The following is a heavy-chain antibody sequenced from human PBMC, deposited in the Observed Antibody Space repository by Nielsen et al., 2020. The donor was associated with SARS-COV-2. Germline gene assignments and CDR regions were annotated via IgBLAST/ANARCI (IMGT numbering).Heavy chain of an antibody. Sequence: WIRQPPGKGLEWVSAISSGAANTYYADSVKGRFTIFRDNSKNTLYLQMNSLRAEDTAVYYCARTAYYDFWSGYRDAFDIWGQGTMVTVSS. CDR2: ISSGAANT. V-gene: IGHV3-23*01. CDR3: ARTAYYDFWSGYRDAFDI. D-gene: IGHD3-3*01. J-gene: IGHJ3*02.